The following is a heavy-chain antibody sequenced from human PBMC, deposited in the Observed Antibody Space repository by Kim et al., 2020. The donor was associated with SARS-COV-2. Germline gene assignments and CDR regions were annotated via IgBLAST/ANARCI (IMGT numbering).Heavy chain of an antibody. D-gene: IGHD3-10*01. J-gene: IGHJ6*01. CDR3: WREDLLILRRSGGGYYGM. V-gene: IGHV3-53*01. CDR1: GLTVSSNY. Sequence: GGSLRLSCAASGLTVSSNYMSWVRQAPGKGLEWVSVIYSGGSTYYADSVKGRFSISTDNYKNTPLLLMNNLRAEDTAVFYCWREDLLILRRSGGGYYGM. CDR2: IYSGGST.